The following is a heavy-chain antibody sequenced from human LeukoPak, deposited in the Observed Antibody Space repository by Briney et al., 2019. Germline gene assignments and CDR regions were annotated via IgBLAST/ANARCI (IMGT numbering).Heavy chain of an antibody. Sequence: GGSLRLSCAASGFSFNNYAMAWVRQVPGKGLEGVSSISARLDSTYYADSVKGRFTISRDNSKNTLYLQMNSLRAEDTAIYYCAKRQVPSALGSFDFWGQGTLVTVSS. D-gene: IGHD3-10*01. V-gene: IGHV3-23*01. J-gene: IGHJ4*02. CDR1: GFSFNNYA. CDR3: AKRQVPSALGSFDF. CDR2: ISARLDST.